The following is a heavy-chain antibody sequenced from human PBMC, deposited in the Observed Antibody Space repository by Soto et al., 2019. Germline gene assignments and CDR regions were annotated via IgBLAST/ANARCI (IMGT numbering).Heavy chain of an antibody. CDR3: ASRRNPYGAYDY. Sequence: EMQRVVSGGGLVQPGGSLRLSCAASGFTVSSNFMSWVRQTPGKGLEWVSIIYSGGSTYYADSVKGRFTISRDNSKNTLYLQMNSLRADDTAVYYCASRRNPYGAYDYWGQGSLVTVSS. CDR2: IYSGGST. V-gene: IGHV3-66*01. CDR1: GFTVSSNF. J-gene: IGHJ4*02. D-gene: IGHD4-17*01.